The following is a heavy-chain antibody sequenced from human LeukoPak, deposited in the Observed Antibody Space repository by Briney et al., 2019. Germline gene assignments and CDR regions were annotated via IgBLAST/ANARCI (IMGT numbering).Heavy chain of an antibody. J-gene: IGHJ4*02. CDR2: INPNSGAT. CDR3: AREVVVSGFDY. D-gene: IGHD2-21*02. V-gene: IGHV1-2*02. CDR1: GYTFTGYH. Sequence: ASVKVSCKASGYTFTGYHMHWVRQAPGQGLEWVGWINPNSGATNYAQKFQGRVTMTRDTSISTAYMELSRLRSDDTAVYYCAREVVVSGFDYWGQGTLVTVSS.